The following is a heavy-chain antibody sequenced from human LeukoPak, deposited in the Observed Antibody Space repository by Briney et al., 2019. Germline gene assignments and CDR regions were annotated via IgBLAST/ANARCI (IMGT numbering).Heavy chain of an antibody. D-gene: IGHD1-7*01. CDR2: INHSGST. CDR3: ARRQVFDNWNYSNPYYFDY. V-gene: IGHV4-34*01. J-gene: IGHJ4*02. CDR1: GGSFSGYY. Sequence: SETLSLTCAVYGGSFSGYYWSWLRQPPGKGLEWIAEINHSGSTNYNPSLKSRVTISVDTSKNQFSLKLSSVTAADTAVYYCARRQVFDNWNYSNPYYFDYWGQGTLVTVSS.